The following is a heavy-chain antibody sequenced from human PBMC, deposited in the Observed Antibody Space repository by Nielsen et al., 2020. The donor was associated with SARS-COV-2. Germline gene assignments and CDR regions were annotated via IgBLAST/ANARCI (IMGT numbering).Heavy chain of an antibody. J-gene: IGHJ6*03. D-gene: IGHD6-13*01. CDR1: GGGIISYY. V-gene: IGHV4-59*01. CDR2: IYYSGST. Sequence: SETLSLTCTGSGGGIISYYWRWIRQAPGKGLEWIGYIYYSGSTNYNPSLKSRVTISVDTSKNQFSLKLSSVAAADTAVYYCARTGISYYMDVWGKGTTVTVSS. CDR3: ARTGISYYMDV.